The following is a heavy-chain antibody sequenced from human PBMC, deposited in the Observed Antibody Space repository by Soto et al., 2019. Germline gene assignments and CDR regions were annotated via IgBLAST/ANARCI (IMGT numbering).Heavy chain of an antibody. CDR1: GYRFNTYW. Sequence: PGESLKISCEGSGYRFNTYWIAWVRQVPGKGLEWMGVIFPDDSDTKYSPSFQGQVSISVDKSINTAYLQWSSLKASDTAIYFCARHYDFWSGHSYYYGMDVWGQGTTVTVSS. CDR2: IFPDDSDT. J-gene: IGHJ6*02. D-gene: IGHD3-3*01. CDR3: ARHYDFWSGHSYYYGMDV. V-gene: IGHV5-51*01.